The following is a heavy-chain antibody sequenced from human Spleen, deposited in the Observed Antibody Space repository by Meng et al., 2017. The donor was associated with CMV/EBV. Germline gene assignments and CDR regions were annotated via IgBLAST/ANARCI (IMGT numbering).Heavy chain of an antibody. J-gene: IGHJ6*02. Sequence: SETLSLTCAVYGGSFSGSYWGWIRQPPGKGLEWIGAITHSGSTNYNPSLKSRVTISVDTSKNQFSLKLSSVTAADTAVYYCARGRIVGAKKPGSSYYYYYGMDVWGQGTTVTVSS. CDR2: ITHSGST. CDR1: GGSFSGSY. V-gene: IGHV4-34*01. CDR3: ARGRIVGAKKPGSSYYYYYGMDV. D-gene: IGHD3-3*01.